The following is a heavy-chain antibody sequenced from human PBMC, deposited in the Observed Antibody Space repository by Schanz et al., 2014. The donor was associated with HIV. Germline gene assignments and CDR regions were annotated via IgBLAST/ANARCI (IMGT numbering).Heavy chain of an antibody. D-gene: IGHD3-10*01. V-gene: IGHV4-59*01. J-gene: IGHJ4*02. CDR3: ARAGQWFGHLD. CDR1: GGSISNNF. CDR2: VFSNGAT. Sequence: QVQLQESGPGLVKPSETLSLTCSVSGGSISNNFCNWIRQSPGKGLEWIGNVFSNGATEYNPSLQSRVTISVDTSQNQFSLKLTSVTAADTAVYFCARAGQWFGHLDWGQGTLVTVSS.